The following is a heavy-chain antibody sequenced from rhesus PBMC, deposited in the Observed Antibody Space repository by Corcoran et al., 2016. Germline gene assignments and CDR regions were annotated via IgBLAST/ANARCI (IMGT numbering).Heavy chain of an antibody. Sequence: EVQLVESGGGLAKPGGSLRLSCAASGFTFSSYWMHWVRQAPGKGLEWISAINSAGSSTYYADSVKGRFTISRENAKNTLYLQMDGLRAEDTAVYYCAGDRSIAAAYYWGQGVLVTVSS. J-gene: IGHJ4*01. CDR2: INSAGSST. CDR1: GFTFSSYW. D-gene: IGHD6-43*01. V-gene: IGHV3-14*01. CDR3: AGDRSIAAAYY.